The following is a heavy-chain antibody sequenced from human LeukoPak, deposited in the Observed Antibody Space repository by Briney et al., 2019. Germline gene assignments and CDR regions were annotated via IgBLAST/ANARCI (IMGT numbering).Heavy chain of an antibody. J-gene: IGHJ3*02. CDR3: ARDPRYSSSAHVFDI. D-gene: IGHD6-6*01. CDR2: IYYSGST. V-gene: IGHV4-59*12. Sequence: SETLSLTCTVSGGSISSYYWSWIRQPPGKGLEWIGYIYYSGSTNFNPSLKSRVTISQDTSKNQVSLKVNSVTAADTAVYYCARDPRYSSSAHVFDIWGQGTMVTVSS. CDR1: GGSISSYY.